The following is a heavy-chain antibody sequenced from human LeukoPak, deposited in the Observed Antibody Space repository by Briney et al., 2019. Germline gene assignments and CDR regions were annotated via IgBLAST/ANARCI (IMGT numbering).Heavy chain of an antibody. CDR2: ISYDGSNK. J-gene: IGHJ4*02. V-gene: IGHV3-30*01. D-gene: IGHD2-21*02. CDR3: ARLVVVTAISFDY. CDR1: GFTFSSYA. Sequence: GRSLRLSCAASGFTFSSYAMHWVRQAPGKGLEWAAVISYDGSNKYYADSVKGRFTISRDNSKNTLYLQMNSLRAEDTAVYYCARLVVVTAISFDYWGQGTLVTVSS.